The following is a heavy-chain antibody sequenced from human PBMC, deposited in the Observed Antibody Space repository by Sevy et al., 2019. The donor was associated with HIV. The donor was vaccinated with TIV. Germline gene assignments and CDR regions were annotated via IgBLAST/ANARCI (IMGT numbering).Heavy chain of an antibody. CDR3: ARVVGRGEYLIYAYLDY. Sequence: GGYLRLYCAASGFSFSYYPMHWVRQAPGKGLECVALISYDGVNQYYAASVKGRFTVSRVNSKNTLYMEMNNLRPEDTAVYYCARVVGRGEYLIYAYLDYWGQGTLVTVSS. D-gene: IGHD2-15*01. J-gene: IGHJ4*02. CDR2: ISYDGVNQ. V-gene: IGHV3-30*01. CDR1: GFSFSYYP.